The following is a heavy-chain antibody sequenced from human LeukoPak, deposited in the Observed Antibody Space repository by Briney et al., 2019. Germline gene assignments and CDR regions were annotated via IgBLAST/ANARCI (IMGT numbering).Heavy chain of an antibody. CDR3: ARDRGSSSCFDY. D-gene: IGHD6-6*01. Sequence: KTGGSLRLSCAASGFTFSSYSMNWVRQAPGKGLEWVSSISSSSSYIYYADSVKGRFTISRDNAKNSLYLQMNSLRAEDTAVYYCARDRGSSSCFDYWGQGTLVTVSS. J-gene: IGHJ4*02. CDR2: ISSSSSYI. V-gene: IGHV3-21*01. CDR1: GFTFSSYS.